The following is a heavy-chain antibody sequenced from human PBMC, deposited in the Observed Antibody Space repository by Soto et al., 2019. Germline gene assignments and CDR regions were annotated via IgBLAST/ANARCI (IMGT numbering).Heavy chain of an antibody. D-gene: IGHD6-13*01. CDR1: NDSISSGYY. Sequence: TLSLTCAVSNDSISSGYYWGWLRQPPGKGLEWIGSIYHSGTTYYNPSLKSRVTISLDTSTNQFSLKVSSVTAADTAVYYCVRSLLTSSWYADYWGQGTLVTVSS. J-gene: IGHJ4*02. V-gene: IGHV4-38-2*01. CDR2: IYHSGTT. CDR3: VRSLLTSSWYADY.